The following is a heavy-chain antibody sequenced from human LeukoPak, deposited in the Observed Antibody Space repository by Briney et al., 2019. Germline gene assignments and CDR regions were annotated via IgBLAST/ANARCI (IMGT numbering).Heavy chain of an antibody. D-gene: IGHD3-16*02. V-gene: IGHV3-21*04. CDR3: ARGVDVWGSYRQYYFDY. Sequence: GGSLRLSCAASGFTFSSYSMNWVRQAPGKGLEWVSSISTSSSYLYYADSVKGRSTISRDNSKNTLYLQMNGLRAEDTAVYYCARGVDVWGSYRQYYFDYWGQGTLVTVSS. CDR2: ISTSSSYL. J-gene: IGHJ4*02. CDR1: GFTFSSYS.